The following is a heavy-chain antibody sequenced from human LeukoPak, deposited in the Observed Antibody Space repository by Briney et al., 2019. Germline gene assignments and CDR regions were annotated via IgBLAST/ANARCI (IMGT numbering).Heavy chain of an antibody. CDR3: ARASHSSNYYDSSGYLDY. CDR2: ISAYNGNT. CDR1: GYTFTSYG. Sequence: ASVKVSCKASGYTFTSYGISWVRQAPGQGLEWMGWISAYNGNTNYAQKLQGRVTMTTDTSTSTAYMELRSLRSDDTAVYYCARASHSSNYYDSSGYLDYWGQGTLVTVSS. V-gene: IGHV1-18*01. J-gene: IGHJ4*02. D-gene: IGHD3-22*01.